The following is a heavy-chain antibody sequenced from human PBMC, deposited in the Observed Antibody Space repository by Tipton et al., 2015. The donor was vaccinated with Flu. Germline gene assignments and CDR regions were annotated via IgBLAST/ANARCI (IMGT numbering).Heavy chain of an antibody. CDR2: INQDGSEK. Sequence: SLRLSCAASGFTFSTFWMDWVRQAPGKGLEWVANINQDGSEKYYVDSVKGRFTISRDNAKNSLYLQMNSLRAEDTAFYYCTRSLDYWGQGTLVTVSS. V-gene: IGHV3-7*01. J-gene: IGHJ4*02. CDR1: GFTFSTFW. CDR3: TRSLDY.